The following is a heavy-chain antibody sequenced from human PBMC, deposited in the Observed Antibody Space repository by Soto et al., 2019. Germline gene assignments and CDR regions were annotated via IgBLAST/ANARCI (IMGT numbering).Heavy chain of an antibody. Sequence: SETLSLTCTVSGGSINSYFWSWIRQSPGKGLEWIGHIYYSGSTSYSPSLKSRVSISVDTSKNQFSLEVHSVTAADAAVYYCARAGTNMVQFDYWGQGTLVTVSS. J-gene: IGHJ4*02. CDR1: GGSINSYF. V-gene: IGHV4-59*01. CDR2: IYYSGST. CDR3: ARAGTNMVQFDY. D-gene: IGHD3-10*01.